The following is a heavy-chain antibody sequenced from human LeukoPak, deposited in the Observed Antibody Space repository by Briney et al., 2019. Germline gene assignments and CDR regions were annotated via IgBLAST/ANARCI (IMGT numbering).Heavy chain of an antibody. V-gene: IGHV3-23*01. CDR1: GFTFGSYA. CDR2: ITSSGGNT. D-gene: IGHD2-21*01. CDR3: AKEVIRYWYFDP. J-gene: IGHJ2*01. Sequence: GGSLRLSCAASGFTFGSYAMTWVRQAPGKGLEWVSVITSSGGNTYYADSVKGRFTISRDNSKNTLYLQMNSLRAEDTAVYYCAKEVIRYWYFDPWGRGTLVTVSS.